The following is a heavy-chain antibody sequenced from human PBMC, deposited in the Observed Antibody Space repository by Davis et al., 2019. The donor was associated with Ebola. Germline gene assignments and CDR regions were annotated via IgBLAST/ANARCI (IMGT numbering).Heavy chain of an antibody. V-gene: IGHV3-7*01. CDR2: IKQDGSEK. J-gene: IGHJ4*02. CDR3: ARVCSSSSCFDY. CDR1: GFFFSSYC. Sequence: GESLKISCASSGFFFSSYCMSWVRQAPGKGLEWVANIKQDGSEKYYVDSVKGRFTISRDNAKNSLYLQMNSLRAEDTAVYYCARVCSSSSCFDYWGQGTLVTVSS. D-gene: IGHD6-6*01.